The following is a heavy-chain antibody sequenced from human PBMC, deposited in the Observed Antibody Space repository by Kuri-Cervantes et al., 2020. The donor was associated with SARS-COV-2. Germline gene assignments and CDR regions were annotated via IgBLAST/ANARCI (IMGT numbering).Heavy chain of an antibody. CDR3: ARDMGTYYYYGMDV. CDR2: MNPNSGNT. Sequence: ASVKVSCKASGYTFTSYDINWVRQATGQGLEWMGWMNPNSGNTGYAQKFQGRVTMTRNTSISTAYMELSRLRSDDTAVYYCARDMGTYYYYGMDVWGQGTTVTVSS. CDR1: GYTFTSYD. V-gene: IGHV1-8*01. D-gene: IGHD1-1*01. J-gene: IGHJ6*02.